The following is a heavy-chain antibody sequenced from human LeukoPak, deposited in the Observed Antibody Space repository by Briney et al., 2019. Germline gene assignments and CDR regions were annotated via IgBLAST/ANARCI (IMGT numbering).Heavy chain of an antibody. D-gene: IGHD2-2*01. Sequence: SETLSLTCTVSGGAISSYYWSWIRQPPGKGLEWIGYIYYSGSTNYNPSLKSRGTISVDTSKNQFSLKLSSVTAADTAVYYCASTRYCSSTSCPPADWFDPWGQGTLVAVSS. CDR3: ASTRYCSSTSCPPADWFDP. V-gene: IGHV4-59*01. CDR1: GGAISSYY. J-gene: IGHJ5*02. CDR2: IYYSGST.